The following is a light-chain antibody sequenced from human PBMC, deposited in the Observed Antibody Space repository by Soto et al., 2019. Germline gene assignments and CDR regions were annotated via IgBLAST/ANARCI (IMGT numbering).Light chain of an antibody. Sequence: DVVLTQSPLSLPVTPGEPASISCRSSQSLLHSNGFVYLDWYLQKPGHSPQLLIYLGSNRASGVPDRFSGSVSGTDFTLKISRVEAEDVGIYYCMQSLHTPRFTFGPGTKVDLK. V-gene: IGKV2-28*01. CDR1: QSLLHSNGFVY. J-gene: IGKJ3*01. CDR3: MQSLHTPRFT. CDR2: LGS.